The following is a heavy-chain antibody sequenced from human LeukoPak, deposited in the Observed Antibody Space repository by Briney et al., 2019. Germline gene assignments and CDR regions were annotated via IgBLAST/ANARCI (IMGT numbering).Heavy chain of an antibody. CDR3: AREAAAGTINPDP. Sequence: PSETLSLTCAVYGGSFSGYYWSWIRQPPGKGLEWIGEINHSGSTNYNPSLKSRVTISVDTSKNQFSLKLSSVTAADTAVYYCAREAAAGTINPDPWGQGTLVTVSS. CDR2: INHSGST. J-gene: IGHJ5*02. V-gene: IGHV4-34*01. CDR1: GGSFSGYY. D-gene: IGHD6-13*01.